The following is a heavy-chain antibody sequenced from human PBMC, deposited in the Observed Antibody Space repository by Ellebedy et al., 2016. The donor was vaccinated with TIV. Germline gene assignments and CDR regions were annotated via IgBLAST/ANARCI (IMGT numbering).Heavy chain of an antibody. D-gene: IGHD6-19*01. J-gene: IGHJ4*02. V-gene: IGHV3-33*01. Sequence: PGGSLRLSCAASGFTFSRSGMHWVRQAPGKGLDCVPLLWYDGSIQYYADSVKGRFTISSDNSKTTLYLKMNSLRDEDTAVYFCATVRDGVWYADCWGQGTLVTVSS. CDR2: LWYDGSIQ. CDR1: GFTFSRSG. CDR3: ATVRDGVWYADC.